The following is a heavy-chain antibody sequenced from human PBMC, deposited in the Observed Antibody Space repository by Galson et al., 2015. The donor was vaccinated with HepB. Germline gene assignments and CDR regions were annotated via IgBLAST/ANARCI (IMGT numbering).Heavy chain of an antibody. CDR2: ISYDGSNK. Sequence: SLRLSCAASGFTFSSYAMHWVRQAPGKGLEWVAVISYDGSNKYYADSVKGRFTISRDNSKNTLYLQMNSLRAGDTAVYYCARARAGTHYLDYWGQGTLVTASS. V-gene: IGHV3-30-3*01. CDR1: GFTFSSYA. D-gene: IGHD6-19*01. CDR3: ARARAGTHYLDY. J-gene: IGHJ4*02.